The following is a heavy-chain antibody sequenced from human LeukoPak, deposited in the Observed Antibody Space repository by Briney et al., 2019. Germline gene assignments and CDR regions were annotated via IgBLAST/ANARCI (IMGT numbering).Heavy chain of an antibody. Sequence: ASVKVSCKASGYTLSNNYIHWVRQAPGQGLEWMGLINPSDVRTTYAEKFRGRVTLTGDTSTSTVHMELSSLTSEDTAVYYCARGVKPFGRITILGNYMDVWGKGATVTVSS. CDR2: INPSDVRT. CDR3: ARGVKPFGRITILGNYMDV. J-gene: IGHJ6*03. V-gene: IGHV1-46*01. D-gene: IGHD2-21*01. CDR1: GYTLSNNY.